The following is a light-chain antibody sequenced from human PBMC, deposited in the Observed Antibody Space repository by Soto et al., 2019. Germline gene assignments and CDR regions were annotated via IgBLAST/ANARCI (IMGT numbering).Light chain of an antibody. J-gene: IGLJ2*01. Sequence: QSALAQPPSASGSPGQSVTISCTGTSSDVGGYNFVSWYQQYPGKAPKLMIYEVSKRPSGVPDRFSGSKSGNTASLTVSGLQAEDEADYYCQSYDSSLTEGVFGGGTKLTVL. V-gene: IGLV2-8*01. CDR3: QSYDSSLTEGV. CDR2: EVS. CDR1: SSDVGGYNF.